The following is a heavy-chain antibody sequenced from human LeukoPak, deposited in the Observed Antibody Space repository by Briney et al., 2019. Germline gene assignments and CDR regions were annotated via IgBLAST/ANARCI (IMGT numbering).Heavy chain of an antibody. CDR3: ARSKMGSSGYYLDY. V-gene: IGHV3-20*04. D-gene: IGHD3-22*01. CDR2: IKWDGGST. J-gene: IGHJ4*02. Sequence: GGSLRLSCAASGFTFDDYGMSWVRQAPGKGLEWVSGIKWDGGSTGYADSVKGRFTISRDNAKNSLYLQMNSLRAEDTALYYCARSKMGSSGYYLDYWGQGTLVTVSS. CDR1: GFTFDDYG.